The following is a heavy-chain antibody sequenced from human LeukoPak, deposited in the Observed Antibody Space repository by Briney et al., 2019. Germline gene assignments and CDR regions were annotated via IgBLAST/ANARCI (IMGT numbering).Heavy chain of an antibody. Sequence: SSETLSLTCTVSGYSISSGYYWGWIRQPPGKGLEWIGEINHSGSTNYNPSLKSRVIISVDTSKNQFSLKLSSVTAADTAVYYCARRSLWTSVPFDYWGQGTLVTVSS. CDR2: INHSGST. J-gene: IGHJ4*02. CDR3: ARRSLWTSVPFDY. CDR1: GYSISSGYY. D-gene: IGHD2-21*01. V-gene: IGHV4-38-2*02.